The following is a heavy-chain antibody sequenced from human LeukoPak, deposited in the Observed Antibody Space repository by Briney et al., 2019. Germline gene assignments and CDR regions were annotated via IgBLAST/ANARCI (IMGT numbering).Heavy chain of an antibody. D-gene: IGHD1-7*01. V-gene: IGHV4-34*01. CDR3: ARGGMTGTTLGY. Sequence: PSETLSLTCAVYGGSFSGYYWSWIRQPPGKGLEWTGEINHSGSTNYNPSLKSRVTISVDTSKNQFSLKLSSVTAADTAVYCCARGGMTGTTLGYWGQGTLVTVSS. CDR1: GGSFSGYY. CDR2: INHSGST. J-gene: IGHJ4*02.